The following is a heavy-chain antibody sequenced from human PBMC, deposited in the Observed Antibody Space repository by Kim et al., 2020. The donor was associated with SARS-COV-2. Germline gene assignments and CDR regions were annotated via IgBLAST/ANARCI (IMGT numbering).Heavy chain of an antibody. V-gene: IGHV4-4*07. CDR1: GGSISIYY. Sequence: SETLSLTCTVSGGSISIYYWSWIRQPAGKGLEWIGRVYTSGSTNYNPSLKSRVTMSVDTSKNQFSLKLSSVTAADTAVYYCARDGETYYYDSSGSPYGWFDPWGQGTLVTVSS. CDR3: ARDGETYYYDSSGSPYGWFDP. J-gene: IGHJ5*02. CDR2: VYTSGST. D-gene: IGHD3-22*01.